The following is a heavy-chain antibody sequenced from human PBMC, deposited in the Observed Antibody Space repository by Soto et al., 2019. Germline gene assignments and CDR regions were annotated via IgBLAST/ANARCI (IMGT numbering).Heavy chain of an antibody. D-gene: IGHD6-19*01. CDR3: ARTVAGYFDY. Sequence: ASVKVSCKASGYTFTSSGISWVRQAPGQGPEWMGWISTYNGNTNYAQNLQGRVTMTTDTSTSTAYMELRGLRSDDTAVYYCARTVAGYFDYWGQGTLVPSPQ. CDR1: GYTFTSSG. CDR2: ISTYNGNT. V-gene: IGHV1-18*01. J-gene: IGHJ4*02.